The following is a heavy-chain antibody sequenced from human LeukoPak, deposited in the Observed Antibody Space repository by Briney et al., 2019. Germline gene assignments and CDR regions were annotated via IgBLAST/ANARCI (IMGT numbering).Heavy chain of an antibody. Sequence: KTSETLSLTCTVSGGSISSSSYYWGWIRQPPGKGLEWIGSIYYSGSTYYNPSLKSRVTISVDTSKNQFSLKLSSVTAADTAVYYCARDWTVLRKGPFDYWGQGTLVTVSS. CDR1: GGSISSSSYY. J-gene: IGHJ4*02. CDR2: IYYSGST. V-gene: IGHV4-39*07. D-gene: IGHD2-15*01. CDR3: ARDWTVLRKGPFDY.